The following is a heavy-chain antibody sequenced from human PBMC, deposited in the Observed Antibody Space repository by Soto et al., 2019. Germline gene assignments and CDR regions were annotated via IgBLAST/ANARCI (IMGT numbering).Heavy chain of an antibody. V-gene: IGHV4-61*01. CDR2: IYYSGST. J-gene: IGHJ4*02. D-gene: IGHD6-19*01. CDR3: ARAGVAVAGIRPPDY. CDR1: GGSVSSGSYY. Sequence: QVQLQESGPGLVKPSETLSLTCTVSGGSVSSGSYYWSWIRQPPGKGLEWIGYIYYSGSTNYNPSLKSRVTLSVDTSKNQFSLKLSSVTAADTAVYYCARAGVAVAGIRPPDYWGQGTLVTVSS.